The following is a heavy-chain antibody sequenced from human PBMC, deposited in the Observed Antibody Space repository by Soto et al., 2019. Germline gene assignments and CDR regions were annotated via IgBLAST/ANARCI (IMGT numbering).Heavy chain of an antibody. CDR2: IIPIFGTP. J-gene: IGHJ6*02. CDR3: ARAGYYYGGRGAVSGMAV. V-gene: IGHV1-69*14. Sequence: QVQLVQSGAEVKKPGSSVKVSCKASGGTFSSYAISWVRQAPGQGLEWMGGIIPIFGTPNYAQKFQGRVTNTVKKAASTGNMEVSSLRSEDTSVYYWARAGYYYGGRGAVSGMAVWGQGSTVT. D-gene: IGHD3-22*01. CDR1: GGTFSSYA.